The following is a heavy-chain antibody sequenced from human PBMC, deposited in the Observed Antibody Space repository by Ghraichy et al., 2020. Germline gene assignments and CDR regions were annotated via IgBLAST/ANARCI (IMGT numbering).Heavy chain of an antibody. CDR3: ARAPYDGSIYYADY. D-gene: IGHD3-22*01. Sequence: ASVKVSCKASGYTFSSYDINWVRQATGQGLEWMGWMNPNSGNTGYAQKFQGRVTMTRSTSISTAYMELSSLRSEDTAVYYCARAPYDGSIYYADYWGQGTLVTVSS. CDR2: MNPNSGNT. J-gene: IGHJ4*02. V-gene: IGHV1-8*01. CDR1: GYTFSSYD.